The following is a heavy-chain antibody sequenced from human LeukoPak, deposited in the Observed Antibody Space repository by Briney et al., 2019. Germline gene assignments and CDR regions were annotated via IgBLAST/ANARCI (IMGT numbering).Heavy chain of an antibody. V-gene: IGHV4-39*01. J-gene: IGHJ4*02. CDR2: IYYSGST. Sequence: SETLSLTCTVSGGSISSSSYYWGWIRQPPGKGLEWIGSIYYSGSTYYNPSLKSRVTISVDTSKNQFSLKLSSVTAADTAVYYCARRKAAAGTGYFDYWGRGTLVTVSS. CDR3: ARRKAAAGTGYFDY. D-gene: IGHD6-13*01. CDR1: GGSISSSSYY.